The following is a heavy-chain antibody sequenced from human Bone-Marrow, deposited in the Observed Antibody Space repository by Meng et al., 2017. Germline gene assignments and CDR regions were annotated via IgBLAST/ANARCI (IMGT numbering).Heavy chain of an antibody. CDR2: IYSGGST. J-gene: IGHJ4*02. Sequence: GESLKISCAASGFTFSSYEMNWVRQAPGKGLEWVSVIYSGGSTYYADSVKGRFTISRDNSKNTLYLQMNSLRAEDTAVYYCALGTGGDYAPIDYWGQGTLVTVSS. CDR3: ALGTGGDYAPIDY. V-gene: IGHV3-66*02. D-gene: IGHD4-17*01. CDR1: GFTFSSYE.